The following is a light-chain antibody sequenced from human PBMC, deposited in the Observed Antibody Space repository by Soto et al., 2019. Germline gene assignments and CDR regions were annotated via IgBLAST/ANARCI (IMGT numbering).Light chain of an antibody. CDR1: QDIGNW. V-gene: IGKV1-12*01. J-gene: IGKJ5*01. CDR2: SAS. CDR3: QQAKSFPIT. Sequence: DIQVTQSPPSMAASVGDRVTITCRASQDIGNWMTWYQQKPGKAPKLLIYSASTLVRGVPSRFSGSGSGTEFTLTISGLQPEDSLTYYCQQAKSFPITFGQGKRLDIK.